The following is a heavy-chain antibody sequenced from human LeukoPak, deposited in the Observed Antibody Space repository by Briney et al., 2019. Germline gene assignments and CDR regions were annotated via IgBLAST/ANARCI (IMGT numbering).Heavy chain of an antibody. Sequence: GGSRRLSRAASGFTYSSEWMSWVSQAPGKGLEWVGRIKSKSDGGTTDYGAPVKGRFTISRDDSKNTLYLQMNSLKTEDTAVYYCTCSWFGDWEFWGQGTLVTVSS. D-gene: IGHD3-10*01. CDR1: GFTYSSEW. V-gene: IGHV3-15*01. CDR3: TCSWFGDWEF. CDR2: IKSKSDGGTT. J-gene: IGHJ4*02.